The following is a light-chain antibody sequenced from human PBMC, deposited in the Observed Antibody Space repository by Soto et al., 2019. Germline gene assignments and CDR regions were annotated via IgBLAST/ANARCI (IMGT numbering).Light chain of an antibody. Sequence: QSALTQPASVSGSHGQSITISCTGTSSDVGGYNYVSWYQQHPGNVPKLIIYEVGNRPSGVSNRFSGSKSGNMASLTISGLQTEDEADYYCSSYTSSTTLVFGGGTKVTVL. CDR3: SSYTSSTTLV. CDR2: EVG. CDR1: SSDVGGYNY. V-gene: IGLV2-14*01. J-gene: IGLJ3*02.